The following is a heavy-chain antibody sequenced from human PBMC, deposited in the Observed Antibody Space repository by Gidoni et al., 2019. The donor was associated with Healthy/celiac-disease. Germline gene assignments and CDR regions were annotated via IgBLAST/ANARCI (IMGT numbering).Heavy chain of an antibody. J-gene: IGHJ4*02. CDR3: ARDQAVTTLDY. CDR2: ISYDGSNK. V-gene: IGHV3-30*19. CDR1: GFTFSSYG. Sequence: QVQLVESGGGVVQPGRSLRLSCAAYGFTFSSYGMHWVRQAPGKGLEWVAVISYDGSNKYYADSVKGRFTISRDNSKNTLYLQMNSLRAEDTAVYYCARDQAVTTLDYWGQGTLVTVSS. D-gene: IGHD4-17*01.